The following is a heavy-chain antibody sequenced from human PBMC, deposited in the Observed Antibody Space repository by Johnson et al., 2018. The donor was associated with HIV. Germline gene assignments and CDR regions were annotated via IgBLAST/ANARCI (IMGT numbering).Heavy chain of an antibody. CDR3: ANFGVVTDGFEC. CDR2: IRYDGTSV. Sequence: QVQLVESGGGVVQPGGSLRLSCAASGFTFSSYGMHWVRQAPGKGLEWVAFIRYDGTSVYYADSVKCRFTISRDNSKNTLSLQMNSLRAEDTAVYYCANFGVVTDGFECLGQGTMVNVSS. CDR1: GFTFSSYG. D-gene: IGHD3-3*01. J-gene: IGHJ3*01. V-gene: IGHV3-30*02.